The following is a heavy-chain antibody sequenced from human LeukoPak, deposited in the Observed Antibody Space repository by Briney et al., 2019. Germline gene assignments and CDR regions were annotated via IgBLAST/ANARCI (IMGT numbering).Heavy chain of an antibody. CDR2: IKQDGSEK. CDR1: GFTFSSYW. V-gene: IGHV3-7*01. J-gene: IGHJ4*02. D-gene: IGHD2-2*01. Sequence: GGSLRLSCAASGFTFSSYWMSWVRQAPGKGLEWVANIKQDGSEKYYEDSVKGRFTISRDNAKNSLYLQMNSLKAEYTAVYYCARDQGPARGFDYWGQGTLVTVSS. CDR3: ARDQGPARGFDY.